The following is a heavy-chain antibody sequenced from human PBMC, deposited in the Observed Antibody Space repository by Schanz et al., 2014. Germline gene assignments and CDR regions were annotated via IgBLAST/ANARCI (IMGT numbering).Heavy chain of an antibody. Sequence: QVQLQQWGAGLLKPSQTLSLTCTVSGGSISSGGYYWSWIRQHPGKGLEWIGYISYSGTTYYNPALKSRVTISVSTSKTQCSLKLSSVTAADTAVYYCARDALGGPHNWFDPWGQGTLVSVSS. V-gene: IGHV4-31*03. CDR3: ARDALGGPHNWFDP. CDR2: ISYSGTT. J-gene: IGHJ5*02. D-gene: IGHD3-16*01. CDR1: GGSISSGGYY.